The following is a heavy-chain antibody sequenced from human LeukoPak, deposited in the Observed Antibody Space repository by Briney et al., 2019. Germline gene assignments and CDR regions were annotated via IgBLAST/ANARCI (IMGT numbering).Heavy chain of an antibody. D-gene: IGHD2-2*01. J-gene: IGHJ4*02. CDR2: TYYRSKWPF. Sequence: SQTLSLTCAISGDSLFTNSVAWNWIRQSPSRGLEWLGRTYYRSKWPFDYALSVKSRITISADTSKNHFSLQLSSVTPDDTALYYCARGKYTSFDNWGQGTLVTVSS. V-gene: IGHV6-1*01. CDR3: ARGKYTSFDN. CDR1: GDSLFTNSVA.